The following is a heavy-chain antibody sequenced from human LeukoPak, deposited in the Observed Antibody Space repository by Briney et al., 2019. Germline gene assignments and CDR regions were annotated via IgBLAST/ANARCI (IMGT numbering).Heavy chain of an antibody. V-gene: IGHV3-21*01. J-gene: IGHJ4*01. D-gene: IGHD6-13*01. CDR1: GFTFSSYS. CDR3: ARYSSSWTIFDY. Sequence: GGSLRLSCAASGFTFSSYSMNWVRQAPGKGLEWVSSISSSSSYIYYADSVKGRFTISRDNAKNSLYLQMNSLRAEDTAVYYCARYSSSWTIFDYWGQEPWSPSPQ. CDR2: ISSSSSYI.